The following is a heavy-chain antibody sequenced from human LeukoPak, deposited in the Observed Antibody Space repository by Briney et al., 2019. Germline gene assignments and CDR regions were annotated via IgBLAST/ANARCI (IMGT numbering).Heavy chain of an antibody. D-gene: IGHD6-13*01. V-gene: IGHV1-46*01. J-gene: IGHJ4*02. CDR1: GYTFTDFY. CDR3: ARADRRRPPSSIGWYSENILDY. Sequence: ASVKVSCKASGYTFTDFYMNWVRQAPGQGLEWMGIINPSGASTRYAQNFQGRVTMTRDTSTSTVYMELNSLRSEDTAVYYCARADRRRPPSSIGWYSENILDYWGQGTLVTVSS. CDR2: INPSGAST.